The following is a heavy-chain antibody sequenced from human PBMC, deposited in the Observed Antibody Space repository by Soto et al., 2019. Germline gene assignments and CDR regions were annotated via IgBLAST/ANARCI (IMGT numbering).Heavy chain of an antibody. D-gene: IGHD2-8*01. Sequence: QLQLQESGPGLVKPSETLSLTCTVSGDSISITSYYWGWVRQPPGKGLEWIGSIHYSGSTHYNPSLTSRVTISGDASKKQFSLKLRSVTAAETAVYYCASTKDETLDFDYWGQGTLVTVSS. J-gene: IGHJ4*02. CDR2: IHYSGST. V-gene: IGHV4-39*01. CDR3: ASTKDETLDFDY. CDR1: GDSISITSYY.